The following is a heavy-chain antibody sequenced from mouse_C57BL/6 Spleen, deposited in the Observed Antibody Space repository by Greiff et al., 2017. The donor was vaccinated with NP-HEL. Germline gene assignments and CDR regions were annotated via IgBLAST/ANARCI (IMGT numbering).Heavy chain of an antibody. CDR2: IDPNTGGT. CDR3: TTSNYVRWFGY. D-gene: IGHD2-5*01. J-gene: IGHJ3*01. V-gene: IGHV1-15*01. Sequence: VQLQQSGAELVRPGASVTLSCKASGYTFTDYDMHWVKQTPVHGLEWIGAIDPNTGGTAYNQKFKRKSILTADKSSSTAYMELRSLTSEDSAVYYCTTSNYVRWFGYRGKGTLVTDSA. CDR1: GYTFTDYD.